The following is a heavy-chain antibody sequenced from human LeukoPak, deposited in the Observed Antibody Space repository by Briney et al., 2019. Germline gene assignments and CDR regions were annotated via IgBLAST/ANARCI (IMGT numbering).Heavy chain of an antibody. CDR2: ITPLFGTA. CDR3: ARDHDHSFDP. Sequence: SVKVSCKAPGGTFNNLAFTWVRQAPGQGLEWMGRITPLFGTADYPQKFQGRVSFSADESTTTSYMELNSLTSENTAGYYCARDHDHSFDPWGQGTLVTVSS. CDR1: GGTFNNLA. V-gene: IGHV1-69*13. J-gene: IGHJ5*02.